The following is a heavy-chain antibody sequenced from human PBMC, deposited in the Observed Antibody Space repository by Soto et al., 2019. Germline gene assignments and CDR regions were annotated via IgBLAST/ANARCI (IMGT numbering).Heavy chain of an antibody. CDR1: GYTFSSYY. V-gene: IGHV1-46*01. J-gene: IGHJ4*02. CDR3: ARGLGLGDC. Sequence: QVQLVQSGAEVKKPGASVKVACKASGYTFSSYYIHWVRQAPGQGLEWLGIINPTGGSTKYAQNFNGRLPVNRDTSTATVYMDLSALTSDDTAMYYCARGLGLGDCWGQVTLVTVSS. CDR2: INPTGGST.